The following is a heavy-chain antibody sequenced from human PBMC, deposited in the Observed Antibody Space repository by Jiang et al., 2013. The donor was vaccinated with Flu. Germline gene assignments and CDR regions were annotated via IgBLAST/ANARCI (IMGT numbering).Heavy chain of an antibody. CDR2: IYYSGST. CDR3: ARGEMYYYDSSGYSYGMDV. D-gene: IGHD3-22*01. J-gene: IGHJ6*02. CDR1: GGSISSYY. Sequence: LLKPSETLSLTCTVSGGSISSYYWSWIRQPPGKGLEWIGYIYYSGSTNYNPSLKSRVTISVDTSKNQFSLKLSSVTAADTAVYYCARGEMYYYDSSGYSYGMDVWGQGTTVTVSS. V-gene: IGHV4-59*01.